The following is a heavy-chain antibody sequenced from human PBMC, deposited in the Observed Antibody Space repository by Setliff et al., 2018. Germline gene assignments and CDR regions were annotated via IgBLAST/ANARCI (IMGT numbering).Heavy chain of an antibody. V-gene: IGHV4-39*07. J-gene: IGHJ4*02. Sequence: KASETLSLTCTVSGGSIGSSSHYWGWIRQPPGKGLEWIGSIYYTGSTYYNPSLKSRVTMSVDTSKRQFSLKLGSATAADTAVYYCARDMGQPYYFESWGLGTLVTVSS. CDR2: IYYTGST. D-gene: IGHD1-1*01. CDR3: ARDMGQPYYFES. CDR1: GGSIGSSSHY.